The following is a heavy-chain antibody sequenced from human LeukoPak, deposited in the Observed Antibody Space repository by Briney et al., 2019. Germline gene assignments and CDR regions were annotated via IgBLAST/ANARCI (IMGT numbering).Heavy chain of an antibody. V-gene: IGHV3-33*01. D-gene: IGHD6-13*01. Sequence: GGSLRLSCAASGFTFSSYGMHWVRQAPGKGLEWVAVIWYDGSNKYYADSVKGRFTISRDNSKNTLYLQMNSLRAEDTAVYYCARDGGIAAAPFDYWGQGTLVTVSS. CDR3: ARDGGIAAAPFDY. CDR2: IWYDGSNK. J-gene: IGHJ4*02. CDR1: GFTFSSYG.